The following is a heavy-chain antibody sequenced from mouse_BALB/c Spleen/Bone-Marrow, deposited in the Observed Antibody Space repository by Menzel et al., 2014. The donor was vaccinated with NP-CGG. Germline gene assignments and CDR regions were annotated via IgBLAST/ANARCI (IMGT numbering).Heavy chain of an antibody. CDR1: GFSLTSYG. V-gene: IGHV2-9*02. D-gene: IGHD1-1*01. CDR2: IWAGGRT. Sequence: VKLQESGPGLVAPSQSLSITCTVSGFSLTSYGVHWVRQPPGKGLEWLGVIWAGGRTNYNSAPMSRLSISKDNSKSQVFLKMNSLQTDDTAMYYCARADYYGSSSYYYAMDYWGQGTSVTVSS. J-gene: IGHJ4*01. CDR3: ARADYYGSSSYYYAMDY.